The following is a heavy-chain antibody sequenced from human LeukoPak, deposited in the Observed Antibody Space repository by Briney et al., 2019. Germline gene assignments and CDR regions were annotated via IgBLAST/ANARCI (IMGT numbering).Heavy chain of an antibody. J-gene: IGHJ6*03. CDR2: ISAYNGNT. CDR1: GYTFTSYG. Sequence: GASVKVSCKASGYTFTSYGISWVRQAPGQGLEWMGWISAYNGNTNYAQKLQGRVTMTTDTSTSTAYMELRSLRSDDTAVYYCARAPYYYDSSGYHPRYYYYMDVWGKGTTVTVSS. CDR3: ARAPYYYDSSGYHPRYYYYMDV. V-gene: IGHV1-18*01. D-gene: IGHD3-22*01.